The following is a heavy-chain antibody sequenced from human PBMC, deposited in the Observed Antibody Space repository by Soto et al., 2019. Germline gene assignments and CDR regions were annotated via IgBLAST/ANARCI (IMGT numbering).Heavy chain of an antibody. D-gene: IGHD2-15*01. CDR2: IYWDDDK. CDR3: ARIYCSGGSCYGNYFDY. V-gene: IGHV2-5*02. Sequence: QITLKESGPTLVKPTQTLTLTCTFSGFSLSTSGVGVGWIRQSPGKALEWLAFIYWDDDKRYSPSLKRRLTITKDSSKNQVVLTMTNMDPVDKATYYCARIYCSGGSCYGNYFDYWGQGTLVTVSS. CDR1: GFSLSTSGVG. J-gene: IGHJ4*02.